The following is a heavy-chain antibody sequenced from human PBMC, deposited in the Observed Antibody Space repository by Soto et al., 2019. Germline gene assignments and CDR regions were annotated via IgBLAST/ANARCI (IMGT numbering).Heavy chain of an antibody. J-gene: IGHJ4*02. V-gene: IGHV5-10-1*01. CDR2: IDPSDPPP. Sequence: PVGSLKISRKGSGYIFGGYWMTCFLQGAVEVLEWMGRIDPSDPPPYYRPSFPGHVTISVTTSITTLFLQSSTLMASDTAMYYCARQIYHSDTGPNFQYYFDSWGQGTPVTVSS. D-gene: IGHD3-22*01. CDR3: ARQIYHSDTGPNFQYYFDS. CDR1: GYIFGGYW.